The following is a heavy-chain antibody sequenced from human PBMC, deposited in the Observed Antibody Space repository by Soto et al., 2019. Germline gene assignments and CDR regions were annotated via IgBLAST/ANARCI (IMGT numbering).Heavy chain of an antibody. CDR2: IYPGDSDT. CDR3: ARRGEYCGGDCYLYYYGMDV. D-gene: IGHD2-21*02. V-gene: IGHV5-51*01. Sequence: GESLKISCQGSGYSLTSYWIGWVRQMPGKGLEWMGIIYPGDSDTRYSPSFQGQVTISADKSISTAYLQWSSLKASDTAMYYCARRGEYCGGDCYLYYYGMDVWGQGTTVTVSS. J-gene: IGHJ6*02. CDR1: GYSLTSYW.